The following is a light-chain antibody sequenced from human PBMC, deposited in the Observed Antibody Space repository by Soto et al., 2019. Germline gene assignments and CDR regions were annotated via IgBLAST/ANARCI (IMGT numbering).Light chain of an antibody. V-gene: IGLV2-8*01. J-gene: IGLJ1*01. Sequence: QSALTQPPSASGSPGQSVTISCTGTKSDIGVYDFVSWYQHHPGKAPQLIIYEVVQRPSGVPDRFSGSKSGNTASLTVSGLQAADEADYCCKSYAGSNTYVFGSGTKLTVL. CDR3: KSYAGSNTYV. CDR2: EVV. CDR1: KSDIGVYDF.